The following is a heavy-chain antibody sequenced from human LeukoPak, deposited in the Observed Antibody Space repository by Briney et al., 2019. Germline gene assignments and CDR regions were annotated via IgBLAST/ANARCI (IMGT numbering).Heavy chain of an antibody. D-gene: IGHD5-12*01. J-gene: IGHJ4*02. V-gene: IGHV3-23*01. CDR2: ISVSGVFT. CDR3: AKAQMTNSRYSAYDC. CDR1: GFTFSNYA. Sequence: PGGSLRLSCAASGFTFSNYAMSWVRQAPGKGLEWVSAISVSGVFTHYADSVKGRFTFSRDNSKTTLYLQMNSLRAEDTAVYFCAKAQMTNSRYSAYDCWGQGTLVTVSS.